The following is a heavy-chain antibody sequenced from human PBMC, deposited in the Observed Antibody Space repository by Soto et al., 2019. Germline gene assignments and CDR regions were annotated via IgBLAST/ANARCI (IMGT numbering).Heavy chain of an antibody. CDR3: ARGGFDWLFYAFDI. V-gene: IGHV4-59*01. CDR2: IYYSGST. D-gene: IGHD3-9*01. Sequence: SETLSLTCTVSGGSISSYYWSWIRQPPGKGLEWIGYIYYSGSTNYNPSLKSRVTISVDTSKNQFSLKLSSVTAADTAVYYCARGGFDWLFYAFDIWGQGTMVTVS. J-gene: IGHJ3*02. CDR1: GGSISSYY.